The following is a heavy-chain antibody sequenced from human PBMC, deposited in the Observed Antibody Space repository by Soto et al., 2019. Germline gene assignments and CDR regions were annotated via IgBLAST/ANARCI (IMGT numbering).Heavy chain of an antibody. V-gene: IGHV3-21*01. CDR1: GFTFSSYS. Sequence: GGSLRLSCAASGFTFSSYSMNWFRQAPGKGLEWVSSISSSSSYIYYADSVKGRFTISRDNAKNSLYLQMNSLRAEDTAVYYCARDFTVADAFDIWGQGTMVTVSS. CDR3: ARDFTVADAFDI. J-gene: IGHJ3*02. D-gene: IGHD4-17*01. CDR2: ISSSSSYI.